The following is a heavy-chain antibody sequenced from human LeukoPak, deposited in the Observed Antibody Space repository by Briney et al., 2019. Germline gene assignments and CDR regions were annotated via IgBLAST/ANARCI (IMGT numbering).Heavy chain of an antibody. D-gene: IGHD3-10*01. CDR2: TYFRAKWYT. CDR3: ARFDLGAPDF. Sequence: SQTLSLTCAISGDSVSSNTAAWNWIRQSPSRGLEWLGSTYFRAKWYTDYTVSVRSRMSINPDTSNNQISLQLESVTPDDTAVYYCARFDLGAPDFWGQGTLVTVSS. J-gene: IGHJ4*02. CDR1: GDSVSSNTAA. V-gene: IGHV6-1*01.